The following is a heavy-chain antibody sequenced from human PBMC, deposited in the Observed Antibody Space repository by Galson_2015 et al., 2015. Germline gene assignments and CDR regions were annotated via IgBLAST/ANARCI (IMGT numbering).Heavy chain of an antibody. CDR2: TYYRSKWYN. D-gene: IGHD6-19*01. Sequence: CAISGDSVSSNSAAWNWIRQSPSRGLEWLGRTYYRSKWYNGYAVSVKSRITINPDTSKNQFSLQLNSVTTEDTAVYYCARDMAVSSGWPHDAFDIWGQGTMVTVSS. V-gene: IGHV6-1*01. CDR3: ARDMAVSSGWPHDAFDI. CDR1: GDSVSSNSAA. J-gene: IGHJ3*02.